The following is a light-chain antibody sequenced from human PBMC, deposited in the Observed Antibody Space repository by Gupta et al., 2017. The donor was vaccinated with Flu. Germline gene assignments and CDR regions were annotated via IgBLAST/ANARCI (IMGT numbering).Light chain of an antibody. V-gene: IGKV1-39*01. CDR1: QRISTY. CDR3: QQSYTTPLT. CDR2: AAS. Sequence: DIQMTQSPSSLSGSVGDRVTITCRASQRISTYLNWYQQKPGKAPKVLIYAASSLQSGVPSRFSGSGSGTDFTLTISSLQPEDFATYYCQQSYTTPLTFGGGTKVEIK. J-gene: IGKJ4*01.